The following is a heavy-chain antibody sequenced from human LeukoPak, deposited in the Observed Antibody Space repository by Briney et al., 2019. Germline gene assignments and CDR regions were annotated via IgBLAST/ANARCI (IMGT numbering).Heavy chain of an antibody. J-gene: IGHJ4*02. CDR3: AKSYASGSFYDY. D-gene: IGHD3-10*01. CDR2: IYSDNT. V-gene: IGHV3-53*01. Sequence: GGSLRLSCTASGFTVSSNSMSWVRQAPGKGLEWVSFIYSDNTHYSDSVKGRFTISRDNSKNTLYLQMNNLRADDTAVYYCAKSYASGSFYDYWGQGILVTVSS. CDR1: GFTVSSNS.